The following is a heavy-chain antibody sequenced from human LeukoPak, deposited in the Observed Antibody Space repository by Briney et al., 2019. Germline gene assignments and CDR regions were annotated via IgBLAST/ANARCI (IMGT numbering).Heavy chain of an antibody. V-gene: IGHV4-31*03. J-gene: IGHJ4*02. CDR2: IYYSGST. D-gene: IGHD3-9*01. CDR3: ARGTDYFDWLLSHALDY. Sequence: SETLSLTCTVSGGSISSGGYYWSWIRQHPGKGLEWIGYIYYSGSTYYNPSLKSRVTISVDTSKNQFSLKLSSVTAADTAVYYCARGTDYFDWLLSHALDYWGQGALVTVSS. CDR1: GGSISSGGYY.